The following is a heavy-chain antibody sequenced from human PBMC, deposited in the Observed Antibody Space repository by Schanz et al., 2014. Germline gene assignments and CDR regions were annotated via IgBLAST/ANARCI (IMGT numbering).Heavy chain of an antibody. J-gene: IGHJ4*02. D-gene: IGHD3-9*01. CDR1: GGTFSRLT. V-gene: IGHV1-69*02. CDR2: VIPILGVT. CDR3: AKHVRSLTGNDY. Sequence: QVQLVQSGADVKKPGSSVRVSCKASGGTFSRLTFSWVRQAPGQGLEWMGRVIPILGVTHYAQKFQGRVTITADKSTTTAYMELNSLRSDDAAVYYCAKHVRSLTGNDYWGQGTLVTVSS.